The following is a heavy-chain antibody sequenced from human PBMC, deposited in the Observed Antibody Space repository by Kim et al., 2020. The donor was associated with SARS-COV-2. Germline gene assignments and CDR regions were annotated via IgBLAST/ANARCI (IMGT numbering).Heavy chain of an antibody. CDR3: AGQRVPAAIRPECYYGMDV. V-gene: IGHV4-34*01. CDR1: GGSFSGYY. D-gene: IGHD2-2*02. Sequence: SETLSLTCAVYGGSFSGYYWSWIRQPPGKGLEWIGEINHSGSTNYNPSLKSRVTISVDTSKNQFSLKLSSVTAADTAVYYCAGQRVPAAIRPECYYGMDV. J-gene: IGHJ6*01. CDR2: INHSGST.